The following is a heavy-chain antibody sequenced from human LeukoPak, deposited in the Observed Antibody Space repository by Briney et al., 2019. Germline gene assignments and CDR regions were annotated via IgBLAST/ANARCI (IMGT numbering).Heavy chain of an antibody. Sequence: GGSLRLSCAASGFTFSSYAMSWVRQAPGKGLEWVSVIYSGGSTYYADSVKGRFTISRDNSKNTLYLQMNSLRAEDTAVYYCATNTAMASYYYYYGMDVWGQGTTVTVSS. CDR1: GFTFSSYA. J-gene: IGHJ6*02. D-gene: IGHD5-18*01. CDR2: IYSGGST. V-gene: IGHV3-53*01. CDR3: ATNTAMASYYYYYGMDV.